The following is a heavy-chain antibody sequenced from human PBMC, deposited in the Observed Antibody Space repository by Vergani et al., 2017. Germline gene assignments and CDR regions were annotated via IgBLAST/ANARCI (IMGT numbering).Heavy chain of an antibody. V-gene: IGHV3-48*01. Sequence: EVQLVESGGGLVQPGGSLRLSCAASGFTFSSDSMNWVRQAPGKGLEWVSSISSSSSTIYYADSVKGRFTISRDNAKNSLYLQLNSLRAEATAVYYCARDTTKAITIFGVVPRRYNWFDPWGQGTLVTVSS. J-gene: IGHJ5*02. CDR2: ISSSSSTI. CDR3: ARDTTKAITIFGVVPRRYNWFDP. CDR1: GFTFSSDS. D-gene: IGHD3-3*01.